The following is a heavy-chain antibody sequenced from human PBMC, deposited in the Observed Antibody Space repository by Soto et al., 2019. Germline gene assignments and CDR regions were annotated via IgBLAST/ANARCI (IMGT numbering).Heavy chain of an antibody. Sequence: PGGSLRLCCAASVFTFSSYGMHWFRQAPGKGLEWVAVISYDGSNKYYADSVKGRFTISRDNSKNTLYLQMNSLRAEDTAVYYCAKGGRYSYGYSSYYYYGMDVWGQGTTVTVSS. CDR2: ISYDGSNK. CDR1: VFTFSSYG. D-gene: IGHD5-18*01. V-gene: IGHV3-30*18. CDR3: AKGGRYSYGYSSYYYYGMDV. J-gene: IGHJ6*02.